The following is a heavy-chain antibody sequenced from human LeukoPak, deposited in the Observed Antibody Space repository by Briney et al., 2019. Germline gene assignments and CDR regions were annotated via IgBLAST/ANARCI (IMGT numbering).Heavy chain of an antibody. D-gene: IGHD3-22*01. Sequence: GGSLRLSCVASGFTLSSHWMHWVRQVPGKGLVWVSRILGDGTYTSYADSVKGRFTISRDNSKNTLYLQMNSLRAEDTAVYYGARGRRFDYYDSSGYNSPFDYWGQGTLVTVSS. V-gene: IGHV3-74*01. CDR2: ILGDGTYT. CDR1: GFTLSSHW. J-gene: IGHJ4*02. CDR3: ARGRRFDYYDSSGYNSPFDY.